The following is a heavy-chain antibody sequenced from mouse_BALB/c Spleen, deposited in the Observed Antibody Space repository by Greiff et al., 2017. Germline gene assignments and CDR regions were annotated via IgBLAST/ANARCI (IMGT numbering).Heavy chain of an antibody. CDR3: AICPTGRSWFAY. Sequence: QVQLQQPGAELVKPGAPVKLSCKASGYTFTSYWMNWVKQRPGRGLEWIGRIDPSDSETHYNQKFKDKATLTVDKSSSTAYIQLSSLTSEDSAVYYCAICPTGRSWFAYWGQGTLVTVSA. J-gene: IGHJ3*01. CDR1: GYTFTSYW. V-gene: IGHV1-74*01. D-gene: IGHD1-1*02. CDR2: IDPSDSET.